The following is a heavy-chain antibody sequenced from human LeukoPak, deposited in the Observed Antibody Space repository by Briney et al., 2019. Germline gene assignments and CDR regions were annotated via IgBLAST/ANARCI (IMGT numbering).Heavy chain of an antibody. J-gene: IGHJ6*03. CDR3: ARETSQKGAHYMDV. D-gene: IGHD3-16*01. V-gene: IGHV4-61*01. CDR2: IYYSGST. Sequence: RASETLSLTCTVSGGSISSGSYYWSWIRQPPGKGLEWIGYIYYSGSTNYNPSLKSRVTISVDTSKNQFSLKLSSVTAADTAVYYCARETSQKGAHYMDVWGKGTTVTISS. CDR1: GGSISSGSYY.